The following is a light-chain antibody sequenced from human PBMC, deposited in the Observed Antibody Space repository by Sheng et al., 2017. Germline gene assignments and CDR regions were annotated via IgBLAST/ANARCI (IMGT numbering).Light chain of an antibody. V-gene: IGLV1-47*02. CDR3: AAWDDSLSGPVV. CDR2: SNN. J-gene: IGLJ2*01. CDR1: SSNIGSNY. Sequence: QSVLTQPPSASGTPGQRVTISCSGSSSNIGSNYVYWYQQLPGTAPKLLIYSNNQRPSGVPDRFSGSKPGTSASLAISGLRSEDEADYYCAAWDDSLSGPVVFGGGTKLTVL.